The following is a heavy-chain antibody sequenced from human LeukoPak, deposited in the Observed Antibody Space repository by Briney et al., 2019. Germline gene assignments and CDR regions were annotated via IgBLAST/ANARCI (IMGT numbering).Heavy chain of an antibody. CDR2: THYSGST. Sequence: SETLSLTCTVSGGSISSYYWSWLRQSPGKGLEWIGYTHYSGSTDHNPSLKSRVSISLDTSKNQFSLKLTSVTAADTAVYYCARVGVRGSSRYMDVWGRGTTVTVSS. D-gene: IGHD3-10*01. CDR3: ARVGVRGSSRYMDV. CDR1: GGSISSYY. V-gene: IGHV4-59*01. J-gene: IGHJ6*03.